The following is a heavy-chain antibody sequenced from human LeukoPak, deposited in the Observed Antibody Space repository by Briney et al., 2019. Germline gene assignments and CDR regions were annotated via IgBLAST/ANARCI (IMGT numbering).Heavy chain of an antibody. V-gene: IGHV1-69*04. CDR2: IIPILGIA. Sequence: ASVKVSCKASGGTFSSYAISWVRQARGQGLEWMGRIIPILGIANYAQKFQGRVTITADKSTSTAYMELSSLRSEDTAVYYCARVYYDSSGYDYWGQGTLVTVSS. D-gene: IGHD3-22*01. J-gene: IGHJ4*02. CDR3: ARVYYDSSGYDY. CDR1: GGTFSSYA.